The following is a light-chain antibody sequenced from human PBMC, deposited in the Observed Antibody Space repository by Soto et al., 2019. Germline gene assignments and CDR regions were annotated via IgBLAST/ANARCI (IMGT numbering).Light chain of an antibody. J-gene: IGKJ1*01. CDR3: QQYGSSPRT. CDR1: QSVSSSY. V-gene: IGKV3-20*01. CDR2: GAS. Sequence: RVLTQSAATVSWSPGERATLSCRASQSVSSSYLAWYQQKPGQAPRLLIYGASSRATGIPDRFSGSGSGTDFPLTISRLEPEDFAVYYCQQYGSSPRTFGQGTKVDI.